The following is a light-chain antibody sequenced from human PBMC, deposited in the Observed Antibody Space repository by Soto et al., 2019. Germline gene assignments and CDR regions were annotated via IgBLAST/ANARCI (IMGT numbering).Light chain of an antibody. CDR3: QHYGSSTWT. V-gene: IGKV3-20*01. J-gene: IGKJ1*01. Sequence: EIVLTQSPGTLALSPGDRATLYCRASQSVSSSNLAWYQQKRGQSPRLLIYGASSRATGIPDRFSGSGSGPDFTLTIIRLEPEYFAVYFCQHYGSSTWTVGQGTKVEIQ. CDR1: QSVSSSN. CDR2: GAS.